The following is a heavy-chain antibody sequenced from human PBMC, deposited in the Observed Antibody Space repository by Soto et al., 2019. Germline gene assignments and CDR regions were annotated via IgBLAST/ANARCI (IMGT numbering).Heavy chain of an antibody. V-gene: IGHV4-34*01. J-gene: IGHJ5*02. CDR3: ARLRPIVVVVAATPGRGWFDP. CDR1: GGSFSGYY. CDR2: INHSGRT. Sequence: QVQLQQWGAGLLKPSETLSLTCAVYGGSFSGYYWSWIRQPPGKGLEWIGEINHSGRTNYNPSLKIRVTISVDTAKNQFSLKLSYVNAADTAVYYCARLRPIVVVVAATPGRGWFDPWGQGTLVTVSS. D-gene: IGHD2-15*01.